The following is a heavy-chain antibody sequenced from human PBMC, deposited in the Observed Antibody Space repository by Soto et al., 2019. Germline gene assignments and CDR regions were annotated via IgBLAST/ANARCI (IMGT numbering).Heavy chain of an antibody. CDR1: GFTVSSYG. V-gene: IGHV3-30*03. Sequence: QVQLVESGGGVVQPGRSLRLSCAASGFTVSSYGMHWVRQAPGKGLEWVVVISRDGGTKYYADSVMGRFTISRDNSRNTLFLEMNSLRGDDMAVYYCTGEVASGYWGQGTLVTVSS. CDR2: ISRDGGTK. J-gene: IGHJ4*02. CDR3: TGEVASGY. D-gene: IGHD2-8*02.